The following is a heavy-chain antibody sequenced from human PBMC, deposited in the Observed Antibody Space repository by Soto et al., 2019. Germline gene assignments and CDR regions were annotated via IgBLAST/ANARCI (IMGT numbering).Heavy chain of an antibody. Sequence: ASVKVSCKASGYTFTSYYMHWVRQAPGQGLEWMGIINPSGGSTNYAQKFQGRVTITADESTTTAYMELSSLRSDDTAVYYCAKDGGKDGYFGNWFDPWGQGTLVTVSS. V-gene: IGHV1-46*01. CDR2: INPSGGST. CDR1: GYTFTSYY. CDR3: AKDGGKDGYFGNWFDP. D-gene: IGHD5-12*01. J-gene: IGHJ5*02.